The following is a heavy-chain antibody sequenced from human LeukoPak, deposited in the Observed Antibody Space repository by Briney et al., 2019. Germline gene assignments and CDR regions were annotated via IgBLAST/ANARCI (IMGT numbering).Heavy chain of an antibody. CDR1: GFTFSSYA. J-gene: IGHJ4*02. V-gene: IGHV3-23*01. D-gene: IGHD5-24*01. CDR3: ARGDGYNYFES. Sequence: GGSLRLSCAASGFTFSSYAMSWVRQAPGKGLEWVSAISGSGGSTYYADSVKGRFTISRDNSKNTLYLQMNSLRAEDTAAYYCARGDGYNYFESWGQGTLVTVSS. CDR2: ISGSGGST.